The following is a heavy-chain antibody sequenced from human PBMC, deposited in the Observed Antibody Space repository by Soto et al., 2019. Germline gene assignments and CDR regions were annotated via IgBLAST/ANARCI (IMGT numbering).Heavy chain of an antibody. Sequence: GGSVRLSCAVSGFTFRNHAMHWVRQAPGKGLQWVSGISGGVDNTFYADSVKGRFTISRDNSMSTLYLHMNSLRAEDTAVYYCAKVYYSGTFPGAFDIWGQGTMVTVSS. V-gene: IGHV3-23*01. CDR3: AKVYYSGTFPGAFDI. D-gene: IGHD1-26*01. J-gene: IGHJ3*02. CDR2: ISGGVDNT. CDR1: GFTFRNHA.